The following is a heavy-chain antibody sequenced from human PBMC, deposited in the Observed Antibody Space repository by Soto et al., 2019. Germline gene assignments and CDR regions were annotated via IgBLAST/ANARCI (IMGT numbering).Heavy chain of an antibody. CDR1: GFSLSTSGVG. Sequence: QITLKESGPTLVKPTQTLTLTCTFSGFSLSTSGVGVGWIRQPPGKALEWLALIYWDDDKRYSPSLKSRLTITKDTSKNQVVLTMTNMDPVDTATYYCAXXXXXXXXXXXXNWFDPWGQGTLVTVSS. CDR3: AXXXXXXXXXXXXNWFDP. CDR2: IYWDDDK. V-gene: IGHV2-5*02. J-gene: IGHJ5*02.